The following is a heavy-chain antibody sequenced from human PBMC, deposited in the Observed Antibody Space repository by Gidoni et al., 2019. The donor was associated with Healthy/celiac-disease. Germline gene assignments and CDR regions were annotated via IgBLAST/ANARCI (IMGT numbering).Heavy chain of an antibody. J-gene: IGHJ6*02. CDR3: ARAQSPLGYCSGGSCYSDYYYAMDV. Sequence: EVQLVESGGGLVQPGGSLRLSCAASGFTFSSYDMHWLSQATGKGLEWVSAIGTAGDTYYPGSVKGRFTISRENAKNSLYLQMNSLRAGDTAVYYCARAQSPLGYCSGGSCYSDYYYAMDVWGQGTTVTVSS. V-gene: IGHV3-13*01. D-gene: IGHD2-15*01. CDR1: GFTFSSYD. CDR2: IGTAGDT.